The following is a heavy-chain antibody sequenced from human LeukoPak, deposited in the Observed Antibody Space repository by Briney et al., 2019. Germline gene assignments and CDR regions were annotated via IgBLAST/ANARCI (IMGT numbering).Heavy chain of an antibody. J-gene: IGHJ5*02. CDR1: GGSISSTPYY. Sequence: SETLSLTCSVSGGSISSTPYYWGWIRQPPGKELEWIGSIYIRGSTYYNPSLKTRITISLDTSKNQFSLRLSSVTAADTAMYYCARGYFYYGSGTYYNTLIWFDPWGQGTLVTVSS. V-gene: IGHV4-39*07. CDR2: IYIRGST. D-gene: IGHD3-10*01. CDR3: ARGYFYYGSGTYYNTLIWFDP.